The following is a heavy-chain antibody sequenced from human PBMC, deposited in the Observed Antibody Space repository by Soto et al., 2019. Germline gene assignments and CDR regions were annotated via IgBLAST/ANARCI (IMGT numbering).Heavy chain of an antibody. Sequence: QVQLQESGPGLVKPSGTLSLTCAVSGDSISSSNWWSWVRQSPGKGLEWIGEIYHSGSTNYNPSPKGRVTRSVDKAKNQFSLEPGSLAARDPGVEYRARGSGRQVYNYYGMDVWGQGTTVTVSS. CDR3: ARGSGRQVYNYYGMDV. V-gene: IGHV4-4*02. CDR1: GDSISSSNW. CDR2: IYHSGST. D-gene: IGHD1-26*01. J-gene: IGHJ6*02.